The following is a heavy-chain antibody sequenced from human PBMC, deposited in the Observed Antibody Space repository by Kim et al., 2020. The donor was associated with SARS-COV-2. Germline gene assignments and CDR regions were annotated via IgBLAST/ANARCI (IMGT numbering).Heavy chain of an antibody. CDR3: AREEDIVVVPAAALDY. V-gene: IGHV1-2*02. Sequence: KFQGRVTMTRDTSISTAYMELSRLRSDDTAVYYCAREEDIVVVPAAALDYWGQGTLVTVSS. J-gene: IGHJ4*02. D-gene: IGHD2-2*01.